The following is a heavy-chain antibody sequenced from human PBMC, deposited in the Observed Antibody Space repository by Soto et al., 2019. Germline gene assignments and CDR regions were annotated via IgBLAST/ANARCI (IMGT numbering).Heavy chain of an antibody. Sequence: QVQLQQWGAGLLKPSETLSLTCAVYGGSFSGYYWSWIRQPPGKGLEWIGEINHSGSTNYHPPLKSRFTIAVDTSKNQCALKLSSVTAADTAVYYCARGKWYYYYDGMDGWCQGTTVTVSS. V-gene: IGHV4-34*01. J-gene: IGHJ6*02. CDR2: INHSGST. CDR3: ARGKWYYYYDGMDG. CDR1: GGSFSGYY. D-gene: IGHD1-26*01.